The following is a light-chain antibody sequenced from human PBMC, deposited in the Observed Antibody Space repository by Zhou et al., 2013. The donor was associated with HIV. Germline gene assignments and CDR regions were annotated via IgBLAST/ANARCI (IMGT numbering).Light chain of an antibody. Sequence: EVVLTQSPGTLSLSPGERATLSCRASQGVTSSYLAWYQQKPGQAPRLLIYGASNRATGIPARLSGSGSGTEFTLTISSLQSEDSAVYYCQQYNNWPPVTFGPGTKVDIK. V-gene: IGKV3D-15*01. CDR2: GAS. J-gene: IGKJ3*01. CDR3: QQYNNWPPVT. CDR1: QGVTSSY.